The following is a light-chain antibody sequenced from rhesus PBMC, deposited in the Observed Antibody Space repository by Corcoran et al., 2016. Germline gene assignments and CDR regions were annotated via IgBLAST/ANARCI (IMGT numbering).Light chain of an antibody. J-gene: IGKJ3*01. CDR2: AAS. CDR3: QHYYDNPLT. V-gene: IGKV1S12*01. CDR1: QNIYSN. Sequence: DIQMTQSPSALSASVGDRVTISCRASQNIYSNLEWYQQKQGKAPKLLIYAASNLQTGIPSRFSGSGSGTDFTLTISSLHPEYSAAYYCQHYYDNPLTFVPGTKLDIK.